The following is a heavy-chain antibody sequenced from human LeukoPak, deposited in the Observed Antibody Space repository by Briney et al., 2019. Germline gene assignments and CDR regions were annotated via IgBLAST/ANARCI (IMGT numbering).Heavy chain of an antibody. CDR3: ARDPSVVVPAAIVGEGYMDV. CDR2: INPNSGGT. CDR1: GYTFTGHY. V-gene: IGHV1-2*02. J-gene: IGHJ6*03. D-gene: IGHD2-2*02. Sequence: GASVKVSCKASGYTFTGHYMHWVRQAPGQGLEWMGWINPNSGGTNYAQKFQGRVTMTRDTSISTAYMELSRLRSDDTAVYYCARDPSVVVPAAIVGEGYMDVWGKGTTVTVSS.